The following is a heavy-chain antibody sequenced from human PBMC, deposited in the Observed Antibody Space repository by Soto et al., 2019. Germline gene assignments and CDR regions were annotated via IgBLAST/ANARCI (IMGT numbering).Heavy chain of an antibody. CDR3: AKHRSTSCYYAFDS. Sequence: QVQLQESGPGLVKPSETLSLTCIVSGGSVSSTSDCWGWIRQPPGKGLEWIGSISYSGNSYYNPSLRSRLTLSLDTSKNQFSLTLSSVIAADTAVYYCAKHRSTSCYYAFDSWGQGTLVTVSS. J-gene: IGHJ4*02. CDR2: ISYSGNS. CDR1: GGSVSSTSDC. D-gene: IGHD2-15*01. V-gene: IGHV4-39*01.